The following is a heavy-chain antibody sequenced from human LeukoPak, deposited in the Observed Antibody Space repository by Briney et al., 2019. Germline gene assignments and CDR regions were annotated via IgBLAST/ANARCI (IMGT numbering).Heavy chain of an antibody. D-gene: IGHD3-22*01. CDR2: IKRDGKEK. V-gene: IGHV3-7*03. CDR3: AGADYYDSSGYYAAGDAFDI. CDR1: GFAFSSYW. Sequence: PGGSLRLSCVASGFAFSSYWMSWVRQAPGKGLEWVANIKRDGKEKHYVDSVKGRFTISRDNARNSLYLQMNSLRAEDTAVYYCAGADYYDSSGYYAAGDAFDIWGQGTMVTVSS. J-gene: IGHJ3*02.